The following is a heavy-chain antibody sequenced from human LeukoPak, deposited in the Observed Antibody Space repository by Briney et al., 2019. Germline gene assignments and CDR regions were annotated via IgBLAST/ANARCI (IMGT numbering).Heavy chain of an antibody. CDR1: GFTFSSYW. J-gene: IGHJ4*02. Sequence: PGGSLRLSCAASGFTFSSYWMSWVRQAPGKGLEWVGHIKTDGSETYYLDSLRGRFSISRDNTNNALYLQMNSLRVEDTAVYYCVKNSGWFHLAQWGQGTLVTVSS. D-gene: IGHD6-13*01. CDR3: VKNSGWFHLAQ. V-gene: IGHV3-7*03. CDR2: IKTDGSET.